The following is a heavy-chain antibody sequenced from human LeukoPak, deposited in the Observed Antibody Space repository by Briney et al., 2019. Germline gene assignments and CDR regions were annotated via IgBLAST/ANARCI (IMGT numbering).Heavy chain of an antibody. V-gene: IGHV1-69*13. Sequence: SVKVSCKASGGTFSSYAISWVRQASGQGLEWMGGIIPIFGTANYAQKFQGRVTITADESTSTAYMELSSLRSEDTAVYYCARGGSAAAGDYYYYGMDVWGQGTMVTVSS. D-gene: IGHD6-13*01. J-gene: IGHJ6*02. CDR2: IIPIFGTA. CDR3: ARGGSAAAGDYYYYGMDV. CDR1: GGTFSSYA.